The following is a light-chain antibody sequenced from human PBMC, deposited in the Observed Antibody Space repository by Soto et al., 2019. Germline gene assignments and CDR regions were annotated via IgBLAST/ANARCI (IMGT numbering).Light chain of an antibody. J-gene: IGLJ2*01. Sequence: QSALTQPASVSGSPGQSITISCTGTSSDVGSYSLVSWYQQHPGKAPKLMIYEVSKRPSGVSNRFSGSKSGNTASLTISGLQAEDEADYYCCSYAGSSIPVVFGGGTKLTVL. V-gene: IGLV2-23*02. CDR1: SSDVGSYSL. CDR3: CSYAGSSIPVV. CDR2: EVS.